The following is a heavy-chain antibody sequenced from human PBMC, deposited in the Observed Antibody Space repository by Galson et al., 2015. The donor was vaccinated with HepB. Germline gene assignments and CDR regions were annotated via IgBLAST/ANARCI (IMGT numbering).Heavy chain of an antibody. CDR2: INPSGGST. CDR1: GYTFTSYY. D-gene: IGHD6-6*01. CDR3: ARDQLAARPGRHNWGLDP. Sequence: SVKVSCKASGYTFTSYYMHWVRQAPGQGLEWMGIINPSGGSTSYAQKFQGRVTMTRDTSTSTVYMELSSLRSEDTAVYYCARDQLAARPGRHNWGLDPWGQGTLVTVSS. J-gene: IGHJ5*02. V-gene: IGHV1-46*01.